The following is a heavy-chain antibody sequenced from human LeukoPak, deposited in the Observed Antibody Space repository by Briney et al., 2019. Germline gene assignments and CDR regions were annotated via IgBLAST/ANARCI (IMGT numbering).Heavy chain of an antibody. D-gene: IGHD7-27*01. V-gene: IGHV3-21*01. Sequence: PGGSLRLSCAASGFTFGSYSMNWIRQAPGKGLEWVSSISSSSSYIYYADSVKGRFTISRDNAKNSLYLQMNSLRAEDTAVYYCAREFQLGIHYYYYGMDVWGQGTTVTVSS. CDR3: AREFQLGIHYYYYGMDV. J-gene: IGHJ6*02. CDR1: GFTFGSYS. CDR2: ISSSSSYI.